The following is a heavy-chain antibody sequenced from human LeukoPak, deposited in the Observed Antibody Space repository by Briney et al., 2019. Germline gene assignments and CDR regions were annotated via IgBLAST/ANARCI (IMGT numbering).Heavy chain of an antibody. CDR2: ISSSGSTI. Sequence: PGGSLRLSCAASGFTFSSYEMNWVRQAPGKGLEWVSYISSSGSTIYYADSVKGRFTISRDNAKNSLYLQMNSLRAEDTAVYYCAREDDEFITMVRGVITSFDYWGQGTLVTVSS. V-gene: IGHV3-48*03. CDR3: AREDDEFITMVRGVITSFDY. CDR1: GFTFSSYE. D-gene: IGHD3-10*01. J-gene: IGHJ4*02.